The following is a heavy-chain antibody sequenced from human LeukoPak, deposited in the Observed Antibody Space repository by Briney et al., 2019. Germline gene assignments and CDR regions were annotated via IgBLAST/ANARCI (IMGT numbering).Heavy chain of an antibody. V-gene: IGHV3-30*02. CDR3: AKDGHSHYYGSGSYSADY. CDR1: GFTFSSYG. J-gene: IGHJ4*02. Sequence: GGPLRLSCAASGFTFSSYGMTWVRQAPGKGLEGGAFIGYDGSNKYYADSVKGRFTISRDNSKNTLYLQMNSLRAEDTAVYYCAKDGHSHYYGSGSYSADYWGQGTLVTVSS. D-gene: IGHD3-10*01. CDR2: IGYDGSNK.